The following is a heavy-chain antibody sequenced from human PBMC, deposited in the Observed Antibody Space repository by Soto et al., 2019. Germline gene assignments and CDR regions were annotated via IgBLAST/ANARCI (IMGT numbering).Heavy chain of an antibody. CDR3: ARRYGVYFDY. CDR1: GGSISSYY. V-gene: IGHV4-59*08. Sequence: SETLSLTCTVSGGSISSYYGSWIRQPPGKGLEWIGYIYYSGSTNYNPSLKRRVTISVDTSNNQFSLKLSSVTAADTAVYYCARRYGVYFDYWGQGTLVTVSS. D-gene: IGHD4-17*01. J-gene: IGHJ4*02. CDR2: IYYSGST.